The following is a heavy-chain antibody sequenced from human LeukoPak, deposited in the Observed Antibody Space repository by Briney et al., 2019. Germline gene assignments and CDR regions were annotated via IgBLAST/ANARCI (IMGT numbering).Heavy chain of an antibody. D-gene: IGHD3-22*01. CDR1: GFTFIRSA. CDR2: ITGSGDNT. J-gene: IGHJ6*02. V-gene: IGHV3-23*01. CDR3: ASSAYYYDSSGYYGPRDYYYYGMDV. Sequence: HRGGSLRLSCAASGFTFIRSAMTWVRHTPGKGLEWVSTITGSGDNTYYADSVKGRFTISRDNSKNTLYLQMNSLRAEDTAVYYCASSAYYYDSSGYYGPRDYYYYGMDVWGQGTPVSVSS.